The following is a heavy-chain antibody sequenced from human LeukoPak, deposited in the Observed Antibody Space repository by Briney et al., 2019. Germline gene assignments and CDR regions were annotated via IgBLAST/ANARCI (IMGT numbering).Heavy chain of an antibody. J-gene: IGHJ4*02. CDR2: IYPGDSDT. CDR1: GYSSTSYW. V-gene: IGHV5-51*01. Sequence: GESLTISCMGSGYSSTSYWIGWAGQMPGKGLEWMGFIYPGDSDTRYSPSFQGQVTISADKSISTAYLQWSSLKASDTAMYYCARLRYDDILTGYSLYYFDYWGQGTLVTVSS. CDR3: ARLRYDDILTGYSLYYFDY. D-gene: IGHD3-9*01.